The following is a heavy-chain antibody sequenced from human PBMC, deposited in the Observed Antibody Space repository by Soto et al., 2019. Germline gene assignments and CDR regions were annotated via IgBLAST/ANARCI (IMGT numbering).Heavy chain of an antibody. V-gene: IGHV1-69*01. CDR1: GGTFSSYA. Sequence: QVQLVQSGAEVKKPGSSVKVSCKASGGTFSSYAISWVRQAPGQGLEWMGGIIPIFGTANYAQKFQGRVTITADESTSTAYMELSSLRSDDTAVYYCARHVDTAMVTPYYYYGMDVWGQGTTVTVSS. CDR2: IIPIFGTA. J-gene: IGHJ6*02. CDR3: ARHVDTAMVTPYYYYGMDV. D-gene: IGHD5-18*01.